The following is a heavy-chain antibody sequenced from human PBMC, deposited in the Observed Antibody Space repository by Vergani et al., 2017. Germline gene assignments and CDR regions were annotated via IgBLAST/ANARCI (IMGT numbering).Heavy chain of an antibody. V-gene: IGHV3-23*01. CDR1: GFTFSSYA. CDR3: ANNRYCSSTSGYTAPGGY. CDR2: ISGSGGSK. D-gene: IGHD2-2*02. Sequence: EVQLLESGGGLVQPGGSLRLSCAASGFTFSSYAMSWVRQAPGKGLEWVSVISGSGGSKSYADSVKGRFTISRDNSKNTLYLQMNSLRAEDTAVYYCANNRYCSSTSGYTAPGGYWGQGTLVTVSS. J-gene: IGHJ4*02.